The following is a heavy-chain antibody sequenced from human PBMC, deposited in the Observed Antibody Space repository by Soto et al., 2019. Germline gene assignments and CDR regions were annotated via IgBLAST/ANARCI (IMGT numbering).Heavy chain of an antibody. V-gene: IGHV3-30-3*01. CDR1: GFTFSSYA. Sequence: ESGGGVVQPGRSLRLSCAASGFTFSSYAMHWVRQAPGKGLEWVAVISYDGSNKYYADSVKGRFTISRDNSKNTLYLQMNSLRAEDTAVYYCARDDEGSGMDVWGQGTTVTVSS. J-gene: IGHJ6*02. CDR2: ISYDGSNK. CDR3: ARDDEGSGMDV. D-gene: IGHD2-15*01.